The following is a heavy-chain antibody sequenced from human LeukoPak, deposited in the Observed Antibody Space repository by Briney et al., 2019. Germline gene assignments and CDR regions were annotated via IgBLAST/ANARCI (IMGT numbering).Heavy chain of an antibody. D-gene: IGHD6-25*01. CDR3: ASSRGYGPFDY. V-gene: IGHV4-61*08. CDR1: GVSVSSGGYS. Sequence: SETLSLTCDVSGVSVSSGGYSWSWIRQPPGKGLEWIGYIYYSGSTNYNPSLKSRVTISVDTSKNQFSLKLSSVTAADTAVYYCASSRGYGPFDYWGQGTLVTVSS. J-gene: IGHJ4*02. CDR2: IYYSGST.